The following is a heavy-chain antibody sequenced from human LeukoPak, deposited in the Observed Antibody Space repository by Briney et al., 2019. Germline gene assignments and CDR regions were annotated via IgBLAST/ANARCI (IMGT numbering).Heavy chain of an antibody. V-gene: IGHV1-69*04. CDR2: IIPILGIA. Sequence: SVKVSFKASGGTFSSYAISWVRQAPGQGLEWMGRIIPILGIANYAQKFQGRVTITADKSTSTAYMELSSLRSEDTAVYYCARKESEGGGARAFDIWGQGTMVTVSS. CDR1: GGTFSSYA. J-gene: IGHJ3*02. D-gene: IGHD1-26*01. CDR3: ARKESEGGGARAFDI.